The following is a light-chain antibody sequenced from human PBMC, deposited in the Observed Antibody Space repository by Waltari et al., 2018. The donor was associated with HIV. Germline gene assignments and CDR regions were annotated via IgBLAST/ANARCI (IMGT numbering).Light chain of an antibody. J-gene: IGKJ2*01. CDR2: TVS. Sequence: DVVMTQSPLSLPVTLGQPASISCRSSQSLAYRDGRIYLNWFHQRPGQSPSRLIYTVSDRDSGVPDRFTGSGSGTDFTLKISRVEAEDVGIVYCVQGTHWPPTFGLGTKLEIK. CDR3: VQGTHWPPT. V-gene: IGKV2-30*01. CDR1: QSLAYRDGRIY.